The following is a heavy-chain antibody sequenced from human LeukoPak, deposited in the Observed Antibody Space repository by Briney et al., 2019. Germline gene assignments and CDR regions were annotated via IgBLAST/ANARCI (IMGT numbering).Heavy chain of an antibody. CDR3: ARGMITFGGVIVYFDY. J-gene: IGHJ4*02. Sequence: SETLSLTCAVYGGSFSGYYWSWIRQPPGKGLEWIGEINHSGSTNYNPSLKSRVTISVDTSKNQFSLKLSSVTAADTAVYYCARGMITFGGVIVYFDYWGQGTLVTVSS. D-gene: IGHD3-16*02. CDR1: GGSFSGYY. CDR2: INHSGST. V-gene: IGHV4-34*01.